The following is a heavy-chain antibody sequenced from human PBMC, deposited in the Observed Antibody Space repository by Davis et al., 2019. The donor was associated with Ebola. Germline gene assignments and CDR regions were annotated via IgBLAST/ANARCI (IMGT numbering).Heavy chain of an antibody. CDR1: GGSVSSGSYY. Sequence: PSETLSLTCTVSGGSVSSGSYYWSWIRQPPGKGLEWIGYIYYSGSTNYNPSLKSRVTISVDTSKNQFSLKLSSVTAADTAVYYCARDLQDSSGYYYGSFDYWGQGTLVTVSS. V-gene: IGHV4-61*01. CDR3: ARDLQDSSGYYYGSFDY. D-gene: IGHD3-22*01. J-gene: IGHJ4*02. CDR2: IYYSGST.